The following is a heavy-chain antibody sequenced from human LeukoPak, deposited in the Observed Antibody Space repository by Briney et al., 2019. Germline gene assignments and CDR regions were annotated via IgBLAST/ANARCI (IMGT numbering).Heavy chain of an antibody. V-gene: IGHV3-30-3*01. CDR1: GFTFRSYA. CDR3: ARVGSADTAMVTYFDY. J-gene: IGHJ4*02. D-gene: IGHD5-18*01. Sequence: GGSLRLSCAASGFTFRSYAMHWVRQAPGKGLEWVAVISYDGSNKYYADSVKGRFTISRDNSKNTLYLQMNSLRAEDTAVYYCARVGSADTAMVTYFDYWGQGTLVTVSS. CDR2: ISYDGSNK.